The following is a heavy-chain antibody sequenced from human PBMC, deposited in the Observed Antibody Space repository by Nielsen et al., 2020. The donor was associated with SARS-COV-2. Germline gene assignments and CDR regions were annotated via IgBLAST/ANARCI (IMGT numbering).Heavy chain of an antibody. Sequence: SVKLSCKASGGTLSSYAFSWVRQVPGQGLEWLGRIIPILGIVNYAQKLQGRVTITADKSTSTAYMELRSLRSEDTAVYYCASPAGGYRYGLNYHYYGMDVWGQGTTVTVSS. J-gene: IGHJ6*02. CDR3: ASPAGGYRYGLNYHYYGMDV. CDR1: GGTLSSYA. V-gene: IGHV1-69*04. CDR2: IIPILGIV. D-gene: IGHD5-18*01.